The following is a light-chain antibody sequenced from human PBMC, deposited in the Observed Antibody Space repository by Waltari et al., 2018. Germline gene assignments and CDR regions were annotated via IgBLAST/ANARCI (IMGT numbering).Light chain of an antibody. CDR2: YDS. CDR3: QVWHAAIDPGV. J-gene: IGLJ1*01. Sequence: SFVLTQPPSVSVAPGETARITCGGDNIGSYSVPWYRQKPGQAPVLVIRYDSDRPSGIPERFSGSNSGNTATLTISGVEAGDEAKYYCQVWHAAIDPGVFGAGTEVTV. V-gene: IGLV3-21*04. CDR1: NIGSYS.